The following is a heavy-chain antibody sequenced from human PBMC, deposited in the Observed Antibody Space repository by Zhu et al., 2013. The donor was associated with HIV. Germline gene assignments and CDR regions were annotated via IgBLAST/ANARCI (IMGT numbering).Heavy chain of an antibody. Sequence: EVQLVESGGGLVQPGRSLRLSCAASGFTFDDYAMHWVRQAPGKGLEWVSGISWNRGSIGYADSVKGRFTISRDNAKKSLYLQMNSLRAEDTALYYCAKDIRVWSGTQGHAFDIWAKGQWSPSLQ. D-gene: IGHD3-3*01. V-gene: IGHV3-9*01. CDR2: ISWNRGSI. J-gene: IGHJ3*02. CDR1: GFTFDDYA. CDR3: AKDIRVWSGTQGHAFDI.